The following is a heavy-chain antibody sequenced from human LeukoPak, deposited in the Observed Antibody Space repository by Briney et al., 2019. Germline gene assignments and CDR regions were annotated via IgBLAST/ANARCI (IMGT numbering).Heavy chain of an antibody. CDR3: ATINFRPY. V-gene: IGHV3-30*02. J-gene: IGHJ4*02. D-gene: IGHD1-1*01. CDR2: IRYDGSNK. Sequence: GGSLRLSCAASGFTFSSYGMHWVRQAPGKGLEWVAFIRYDGSNKYYADSVKGRFTISRDNSKNTLYLHVNSLRPEDTAVYYCATINFRPYWGQGTLVTVSS. CDR1: GFTFSSYG.